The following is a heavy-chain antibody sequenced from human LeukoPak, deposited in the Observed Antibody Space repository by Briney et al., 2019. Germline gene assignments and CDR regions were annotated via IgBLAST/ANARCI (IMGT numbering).Heavy chain of an antibody. CDR2: IKQDGSEK. CDR1: TLTLNNYW. CDR3: ASRAGYTGSWSAFDY. Sequence: GGSLRLSCTASTLTLNNYWMSWVRHAPGKGLEWVANIKQDGSEKYHVDSVKGRFTISRDNAKNSLYLQMNSLRAEDTAVYYCASRAGYTGSWSAFDYWGQGTLVTVSS. D-gene: IGHD6-13*01. V-gene: IGHV3-7*05. J-gene: IGHJ4*02.